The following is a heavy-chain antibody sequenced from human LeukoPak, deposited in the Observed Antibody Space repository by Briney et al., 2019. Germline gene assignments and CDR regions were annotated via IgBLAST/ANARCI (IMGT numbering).Heavy chain of an antibody. V-gene: IGHV5-51*01. CDR2: IYPGDSGT. J-gene: IGHJ3*02. CDR1: GYTFTSYW. D-gene: IGHD3-22*01. Sequence: GESLKISCQGSGYTFTSYWIGWVRQMPGKGLEWMGIIYPGDSGTRYSPSFQGQVTISADRSISTAYLQWSSLKASDTAMYYCARASYYYDSSGLEKANAFDIWGQGTMVTVSS. CDR3: ARASYYYDSSGLEKANAFDI.